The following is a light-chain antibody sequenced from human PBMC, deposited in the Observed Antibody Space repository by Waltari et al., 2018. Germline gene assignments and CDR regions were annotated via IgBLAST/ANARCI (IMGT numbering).Light chain of an antibody. Sequence: VVLTQSPATLSVSPGESAIISCRASQSVSSNLAWYQQNPGQAPRLLIYDASTRASSIPARFRGSGSGTEFTLTINSLQSEDSATYYCQQYNRWPPITFGQGTRLDIK. J-gene: IGKJ5*01. V-gene: IGKV3-15*01. CDR1: QSVSSN. CDR3: QQYNRWPPIT. CDR2: DAS.